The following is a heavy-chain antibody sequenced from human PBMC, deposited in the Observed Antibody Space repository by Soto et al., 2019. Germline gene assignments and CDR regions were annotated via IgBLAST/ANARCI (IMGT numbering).Heavy chain of an antibody. Sequence: SGPTLVNPTETLTLTCTVSGFSLGNARMGVSWIRQPPGKALEWLAHIFSSDEKSYSTSLKSRLTISKDTSKSQVVPTMTNMDPVDTATYYCARILTRYCSTTSCYMGWAHYGMDVWGQGTTVTVSS. D-gene: IGHD2-2*02. V-gene: IGHV2-26*01. J-gene: IGHJ6*02. CDR3: ARILTRYCSTTSCYMGWAHYGMDV. CDR2: IFSSDEK. CDR1: GFSLGNARMG.